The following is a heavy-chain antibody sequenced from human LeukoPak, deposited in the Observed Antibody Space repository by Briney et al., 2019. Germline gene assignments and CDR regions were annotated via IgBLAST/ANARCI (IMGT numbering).Heavy chain of an antibody. CDR3: AKNLDYFDSSNYYGH. CDR1: GFTFASFW. D-gene: IGHD3-22*01. CDR2: IDHEGKTA. J-gene: IGHJ4*02. Sequence: GGSLRLSCEASGFTFASFWMHWVRQAPGKGPVWVSRIDHEGKTADYADSVKGRFRISRDNAKNTLYLQMNSLRVEDTAVYYCAKNLDYFDSSNYYGHWGQGTLVSVSS. V-gene: IGHV3-74*01.